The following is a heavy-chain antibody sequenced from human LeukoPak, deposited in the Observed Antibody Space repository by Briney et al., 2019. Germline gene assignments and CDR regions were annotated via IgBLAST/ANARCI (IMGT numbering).Heavy chain of an antibody. CDR2: INAGNGNT. CDR3: ARYTSGYKD. CDR1: GHTFASYA. V-gene: IGHV1-3*01. J-gene: IGHJ4*02. D-gene: IGHD6-25*01. Sequence: ASVKVPCKASGHTFASYAIHWVRQAPGQGLEWMGWINAGNGNTRYSKKFQGRVTLSRDTSASTAYMDLSSLRFDDTAIYYCARYTSGYKDWGQGTQVTVSS.